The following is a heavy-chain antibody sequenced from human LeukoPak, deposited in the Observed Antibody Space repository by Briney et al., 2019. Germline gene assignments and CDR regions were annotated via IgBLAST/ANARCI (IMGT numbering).Heavy chain of an antibody. Sequence: GGSLRLSCAASGFTFSAYWMSWVRQAPGKGLEWVANIKQDGSDKYYVDSVKGRFTISRDNAKNSLYLQMNSLRAEDTAVYYCARKTVVGSYFDYWGQGTPVTVCS. D-gene: IGHD4-23*01. CDR2: IKQDGSDK. J-gene: IGHJ4*02. CDR3: ARKTVVGSYFDY. V-gene: IGHV3-7*03. CDR1: GFTFSAYW.